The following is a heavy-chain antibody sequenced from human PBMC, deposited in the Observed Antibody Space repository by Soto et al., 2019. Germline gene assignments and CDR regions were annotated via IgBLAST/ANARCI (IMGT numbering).Heavy chain of an antibody. CDR3: ARAGYMVRGFIDYCGMDV. J-gene: IGHJ6*02. V-gene: IGHV3-30-3*01. CDR1: GFTFSSYA. D-gene: IGHD3-10*01. CDR2: ISYDGSNK. Sequence: ESGGGVVQPGRSLRLSCAASGFTFSSYAMHWVRQAPGKGLEWVAVISYDGSNKYYADSVKGRFTISRDNSKNTLYLQMNSLRAEDTDVYYCARAGYMVRGFIDYCGMDVWGQGTTVTVSS.